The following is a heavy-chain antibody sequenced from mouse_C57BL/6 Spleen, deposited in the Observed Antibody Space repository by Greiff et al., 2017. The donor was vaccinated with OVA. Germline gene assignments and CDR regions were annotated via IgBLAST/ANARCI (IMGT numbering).Heavy chain of an antibody. D-gene: IGHD2-12*01. CDR2: ISSGSSTI. CDR3: ARRYDVRARDY. CDR1: GFTFSDYG. V-gene: IGHV5-17*01. Sequence: EVMLVESGGGLVKPGGSLQLSCAASGFTFSDYGMHWVRQAPEKGLEWVAYISSGSSTIYYAATVKGRFTISRDNAKNTLFLQMTSLRSEDTAMYYCARRYDVRARDYWGQGTSVTVSS. J-gene: IGHJ4*01.